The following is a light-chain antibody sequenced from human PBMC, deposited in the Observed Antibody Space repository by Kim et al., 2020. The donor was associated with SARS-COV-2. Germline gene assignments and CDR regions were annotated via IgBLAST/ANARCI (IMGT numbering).Light chain of an antibody. CDR2: DNN. Sequence: QSVLTQPPSVSAAPGQKVTLACSGRSSNIGNNYVSWYQQLPGTAPKLLIYDNNERPSGIPDRFSGSKSGTSDTLGITGLQTGDEADYYCGTWDSSLSAYVFGTGTKVTVL. CDR1: SSNIGNNY. J-gene: IGLJ1*01. V-gene: IGLV1-51*01. CDR3: GTWDSSLSAYV.